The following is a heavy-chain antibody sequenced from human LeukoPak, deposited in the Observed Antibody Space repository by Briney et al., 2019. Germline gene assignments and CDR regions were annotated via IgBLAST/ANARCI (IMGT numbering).Heavy chain of an antibody. CDR1: GCRFTNFD. CDR3: ARGPRESSSSDY. D-gene: IGHD6-13*01. J-gene: IGHJ4*02. Sequence: GASVKVSCKTSGCRFTNFDINWVRQAPGQGLERMGWMNPDNGNTGYAQKFQGRVSMSGDTSISTAFMVLSSLRSDDTAVYFCARGPRESSSSDYWGQGTLVTVSS. CDR2: MNPDNGNT. V-gene: IGHV1-8*01.